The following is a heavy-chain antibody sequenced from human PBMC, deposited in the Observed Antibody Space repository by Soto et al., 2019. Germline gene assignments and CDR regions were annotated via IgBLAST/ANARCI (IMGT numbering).Heavy chain of an antibody. V-gene: IGHV4-34*01. CDR3: ARRGRYGGRSYTG. J-gene: IGHJ4*02. CDR2: VNHAGGT. D-gene: IGHD2-15*01. Sequence: QMHIQQWGAGLLKLSETLSLTCAVSGGSFNDFYWNWVRQPPGEGLEWIGEVNHAGGTDYNPSLKSRVTISEDRSKNQLSLRLKSVTVADTATYYCARRGRYGGRSYTGWGQGTLVTVSS. CDR1: GGSFNDFY.